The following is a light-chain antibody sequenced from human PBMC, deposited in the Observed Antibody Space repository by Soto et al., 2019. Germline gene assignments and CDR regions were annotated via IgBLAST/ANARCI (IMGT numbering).Light chain of an antibody. J-gene: IGKJ4*01. V-gene: IGKV4-1*01. CDR2: WAS. Sequence: DIVMTQSPDSLAVSLGERATINCKSSQSLLYRSNNENYLAWYQQRPGQPPKLLIYWASTRESGVPDRFSGRGSGTDFTLTISSLQADDVAVYYCQQYYSIPLTFVGGTKVEI. CDR1: QSLLYRSNNENY. CDR3: QQYYSIPLT.